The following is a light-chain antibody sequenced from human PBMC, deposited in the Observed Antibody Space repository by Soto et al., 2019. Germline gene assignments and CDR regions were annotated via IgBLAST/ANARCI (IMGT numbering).Light chain of an antibody. J-gene: IGLJ1*01. CDR1: SSDVGGYEY. Sequence: QSVLTQPASVSWSPGQSITFSCTGTSSDVGGYEYVSWYQQHPGRAPKLMIYEVTNRPSGGSNRFSGSKSGNTASLTISGLQAEDEADYYCSSYTSSYTYVFGTGTKVTVL. CDR3: SSYTSSYTYV. V-gene: IGLV2-14*01. CDR2: EVT.